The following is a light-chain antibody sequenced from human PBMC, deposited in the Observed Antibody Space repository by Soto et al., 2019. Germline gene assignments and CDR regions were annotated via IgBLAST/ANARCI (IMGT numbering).Light chain of an antibody. V-gene: IGLV2-23*01. J-gene: IGLJ2*01. CDR3: FSYAGSSPSVG. CDR2: EGS. CDR1: SSDVGSYNL. Sequence: QSALTQPAYVPGSPVQSITISCTGTSSDVGSYNLVSWYQQHPGNAPKLMIYEGSTRHSGVSNRFSGSKSGNTASLTISGLQAEDEADYYCFSYAGSSPSVGFGGGTKLTVL.